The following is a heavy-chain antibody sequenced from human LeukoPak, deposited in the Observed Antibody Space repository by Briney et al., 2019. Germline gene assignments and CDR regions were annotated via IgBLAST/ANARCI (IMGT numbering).Heavy chain of an antibody. D-gene: IGHD3-9*01. CDR3: ARELYYDILTGHTYGMDV. CDR1: GFTFSSYS. CDR2: ISSSSSYI. J-gene: IGHJ6*04. V-gene: IGHV3-21*01. Sequence: GGSLRLSCAASGFTFSSYSMNWVRQAPGKGLEWVSSISSSSSYIYYADSVKGRFTISRDNAKNSLYLQMNSLRAEDTAVYYCARELYYDILTGHTYGMDVWGKGTTVTVSS.